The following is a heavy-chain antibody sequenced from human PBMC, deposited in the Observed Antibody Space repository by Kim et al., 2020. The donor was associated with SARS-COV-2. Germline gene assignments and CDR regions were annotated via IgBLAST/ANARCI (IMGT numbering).Heavy chain of an antibody. D-gene: IGHD6-13*01. Sequence: GGSLRLSCEVSGVTVSGYAMTWVRQAQGKGLEWVSTGTGSGDRTKYADSVKVRFTISRDNSKNMVYLQMNSLRVEDTAIYYCAKGRGSSNRYHFEYWGQGTLVTVSS. CDR1: GVTVSGYA. CDR3: AKGRGSSNRYHFEY. J-gene: IGHJ4*02. V-gene: IGHV3-23*01. CDR2: GTGSGDRT.